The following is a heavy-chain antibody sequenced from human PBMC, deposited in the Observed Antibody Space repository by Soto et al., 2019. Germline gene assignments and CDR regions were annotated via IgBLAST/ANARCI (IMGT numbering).Heavy chain of an antibody. D-gene: IGHD2-2*01. V-gene: IGHV3-33*01. Sequence: GGSLRLSCAASGFTFSSYGMHWVRQAPGKGLEWVAVIWYDGSNKYYADSVKGRFTISRDNSKNTLYLQMNSLRAEDTAVYYWARRGLVVVPAASYYMDVWGKGTTVTVSS. J-gene: IGHJ6*03. CDR3: ARRGLVVVPAASYYMDV. CDR2: IWYDGSNK. CDR1: GFTFSSYG.